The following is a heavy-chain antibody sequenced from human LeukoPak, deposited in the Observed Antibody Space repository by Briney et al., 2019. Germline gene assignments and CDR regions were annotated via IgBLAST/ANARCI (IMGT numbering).Heavy chain of an antibody. CDR3: ARGSGYYYYMDV. D-gene: IGHD2-15*01. CDR1: GGSVTDYY. V-gene: IGHV4-59*02. Sequence: SSETLSLTCTVSGGSVTDYYWSWIRQSPGKGLEWIGYIYYTGTSYNPSLKSRVTISVDTSKNQFSLKLSSVTAADTAVYYCARGSGYYYYMDVWGKGTTVTVSS. CDR2: IYYTGT. J-gene: IGHJ6*03.